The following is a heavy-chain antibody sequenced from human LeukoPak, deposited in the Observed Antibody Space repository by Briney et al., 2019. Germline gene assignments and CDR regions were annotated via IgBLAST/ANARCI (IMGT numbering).Heavy chain of an antibody. CDR3: ARDRGSSGWTHYFDY. Sequence: SETLSLTCTVSGYSISSGYYWGWIRQPPGKGLEWIGSIYTSGSTNYNPSLKSRVTMSVDTSKNQFSLKLSSVTAADTAVYYCARDRGSSGWTHYFDYWGQGTLVTVSS. D-gene: IGHD6-19*01. CDR1: GYSISSGYY. J-gene: IGHJ4*02. CDR2: IYTSGST. V-gene: IGHV4-38-2*02.